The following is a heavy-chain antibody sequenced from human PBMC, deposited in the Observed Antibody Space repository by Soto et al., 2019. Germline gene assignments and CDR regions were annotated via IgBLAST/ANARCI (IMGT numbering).Heavy chain of an antibody. J-gene: IGHJ5*02. CDR1: GGAVSSGNYY. Sequence: QVQLQESGPGLVTPSETLSLTCTVSGGAVSSGNYYWSWIRQPPGKGLEWIGFIYYTGSISYNPSLKSRVTVSLDKSHNHFSLKLTSMPAPDTAFYSWASTVYSSGGSCSFDPWGQGTLVTFYS. CDR3: ASTVYSSGGSCSFDP. V-gene: IGHV4-61*03. D-gene: IGHD2-15*01. CDR2: IYYTGSI.